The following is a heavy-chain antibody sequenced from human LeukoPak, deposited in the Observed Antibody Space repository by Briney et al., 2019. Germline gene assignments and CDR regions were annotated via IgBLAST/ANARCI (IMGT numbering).Heavy chain of an antibody. V-gene: IGHV1-69*05. Sequence: ASVKVSCKASGGTFSSYAISWVRQAPGQGLEWMGGIIPIFGTANYAQKFQGRVTITTDESTSTAYMELSSLRSGDTAVYYCARWSCSGGSCYAFFDYWGQGTLVTVSS. CDR1: GGTFSSYA. CDR2: IIPIFGTA. J-gene: IGHJ4*02. D-gene: IGHD2-15*01. CDR3: ARWSCSGGSCYAFFDY.